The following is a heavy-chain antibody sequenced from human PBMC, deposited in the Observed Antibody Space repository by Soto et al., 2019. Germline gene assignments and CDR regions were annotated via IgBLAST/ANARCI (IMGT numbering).Heavy chain of an antibody. CDR3: TTDGWAQSHYYYGMDV. J-gene: IGHJ6*02. Sequence: GGSLRLSCAASGFTFSNAWMNWVRQAPGKGLEWVGRIKSKTDGGTTDYAAPVKGRFTISRDDSKNTLYLQMNGLKTEDTAVYYCTTDGWAQSHYYYGMDVWGQGTTVTVSS. D-gene: IGHD3-10*01. CDR1: GFTFSNAW. CDR2: IKSKTDGGTT. V-gene: IGHV3-15*07.